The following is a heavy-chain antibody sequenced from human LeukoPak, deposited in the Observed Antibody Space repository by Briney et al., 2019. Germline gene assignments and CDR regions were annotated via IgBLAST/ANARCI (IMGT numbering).Heavy chain of an antibody. Sequence: SETLSLTCTVSGGSISSYYWSWIRQPAGKELEWIGRIYTSGSTNYNPSLKSRVTMSVDTSKNQFSLKLSSVTAADTAVYYCAREIAAAGTGYYFDYWGQGTLVTVSS. D-gene: IGHD6-13*01. CDR1: GGSISSYY. V-gene: IGHV4-4*07. J-gene: IGHJ4*02. CDR2: IYTSGST. CDR3: AREIAAAGTGYYFDY.